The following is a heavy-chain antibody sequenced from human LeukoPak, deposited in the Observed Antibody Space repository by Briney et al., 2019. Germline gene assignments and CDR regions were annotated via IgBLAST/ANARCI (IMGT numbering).Heavy chain of an antibody. Sequence: GGSLGLSCAASGFTFSDYYMSWIRQAPGKGLEWVSYISTSGSTIYYADSVRGRFTISRDNAKNSLYLQIISLRAEDTAVYYCARRSYWNDVLDYWGQGTLVTVSS. CDR3: ARRSYWNDVLDY. D-gene: IGHD1-1*01. CDR2: ISTSGSTI. J-gene: IGHJ4*02. V-gene: IGHV3-11*04. CDR1: GFTFSDYY.